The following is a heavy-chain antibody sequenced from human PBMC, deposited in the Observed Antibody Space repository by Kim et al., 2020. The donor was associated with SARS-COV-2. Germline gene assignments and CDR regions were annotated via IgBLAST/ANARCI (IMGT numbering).Heavy chain of an antibody. D-gene: IGHD6-6*01. CDR3: ARGRPWFDP. J-gene: IGHJ5*02. Sequence: SETLSLTCAVYGGSFSGYYWSWIRQPPGKGLEWIGEINHSGSTNYNPSLKSRVTISVDTSKNQFSLKLSSVTAADTAVYYCARGRPWFDPWGQGTLVTVSS. CDR2: INHSGST. CDR1: GGSFSGYY. V-gene: IGHV4-34*01.